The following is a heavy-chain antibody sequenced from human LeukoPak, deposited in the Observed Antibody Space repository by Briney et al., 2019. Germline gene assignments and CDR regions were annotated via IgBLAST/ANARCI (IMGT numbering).Heavy chain of an antibody. J-gene: IGHJ4*02. V-gene: IGHV3-7*01. D-gene: IGHD4-23*01. CDR2: MKEDGGEI. CDR1: GFPFSNYW. Sequence: GGSLRLSCAGSGFPFSNYWMAWVRQAPGKGLEWVANMKEDGGEINYVASVKGRFTISRDTVKNSLDLQMNSLRVDDTAVYYCVRDRGYSTFDYWGQGTLVIVSS. CDR3: VRDRGYSTFDY.